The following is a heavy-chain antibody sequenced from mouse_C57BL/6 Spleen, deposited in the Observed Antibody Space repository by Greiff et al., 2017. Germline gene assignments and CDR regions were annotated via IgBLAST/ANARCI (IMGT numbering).Heavy chain of an antibody. V-gene: IGHV1-72*01. CDR2: IDPNSGGT. CDR3: ARYYDYSAWFAY. Sequence: QVQLQQPGAELVKPGASVKLSCKASGYTFTSYWMHWVKQRPGRGLEWIGRIDPNSGGTKYNEQFKSKATLTVDKPSSTAYMQLSSLTSEDSAVYYCARYYDYSAWFAYWGQGTLVTVSA. J-gene: IGHJ3*01. CDR1: GYTFTSYW. D-gene: IGHD2-4*01.